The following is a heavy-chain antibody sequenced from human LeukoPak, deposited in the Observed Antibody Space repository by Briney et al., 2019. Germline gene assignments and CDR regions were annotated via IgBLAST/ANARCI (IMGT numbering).Heavy chain of an antibody. D-gene: IGHD3-10*01. CDR2: INYSGGDS. J-gene: IGHJ4*02. CDR3: AKAGHYGSGSFYSYFDS. V-gene: IGHV3-23*01. CDR1: GFTFGNYA. Sequence: GGSLRLSCAASGFTFGNYAMTWVRQAPGRGLEWVSTINYSGGDSHYADSVKGRFTISRDNSKNTLYVQMNSLRAEDTAVYYCAKAGHYGSGSFYSYFDSWGQGTLVTVSS.